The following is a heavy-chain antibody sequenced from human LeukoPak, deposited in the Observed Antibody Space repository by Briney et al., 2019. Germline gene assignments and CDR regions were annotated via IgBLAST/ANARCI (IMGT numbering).Heavy chain of an antibody. Sequence: GGSLRLSRAASGFTFSSYDMHWVRHATGKGLEWVSAIGTAGDTYYPGSVKGRFTISRENAKNSLYLQMNSLRAGDTAVYYCARGAVAGTFEFDPWGQGTLVTVSS. J-gene: IGHJ5*02. CDR2: IGTAGDT. D-gene: IGHD6-19*01. V-gene: IGHV3-13*01. CDR1: GFTFSSYD. CDR3: ARGAVAGTFEFDP.